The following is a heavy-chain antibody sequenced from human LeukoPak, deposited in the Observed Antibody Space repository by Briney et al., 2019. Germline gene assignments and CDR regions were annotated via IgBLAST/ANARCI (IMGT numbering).Heavy chain of an antibody. Sequence: PGGSLRLSCAASGFTFSSYEMNWVRQAPGKGLEWVSYISSSSSTIYYADSVKGRFTISRDNAKNSLYLQMNSLRVEDTAVYYCARAPDYYDSSGYDDLDYWGQGTLVTVSS. CDR2: ISSSSSTI. CDR1: GFTFSSYE. V-gene: IGHV3-48*01. CDR3: ARAPDYYDSSGYDDLDY. J-gene: IGHJ4*02. D-gene: IGHD3-22*01.